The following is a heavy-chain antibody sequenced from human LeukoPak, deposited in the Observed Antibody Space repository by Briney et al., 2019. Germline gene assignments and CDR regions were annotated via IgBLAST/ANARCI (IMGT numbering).Heavy chain of an antibody. CDR1: GGSISTYY. CDR3: ARRPSYDYVWGSYRYTSSAFDY. J-gene: IGHJ4*02. V-gene: IGHV4-34*01. CDR2: INHSGST. D-gene: IGHD3-16*02. Sequence: SETLSLTCTVSGGSISTYYWTWIRQPPGKGLEWIGEINHSGSTNYNPSLKSRVTISVDTSKNQFSLKLSSVTAADTAVYYCARRPSYDYVWGSYRYTSSAFDYWGQGTLVTVSS.